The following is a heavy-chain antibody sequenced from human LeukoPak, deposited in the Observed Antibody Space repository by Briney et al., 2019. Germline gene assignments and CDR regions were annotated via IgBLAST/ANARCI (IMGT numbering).Heavy chain of an antibody. CDR3: AGYGDYEVPRFGGFDY. V-gene: IGHV4-34*01. Sequence: PSETLSLTCAVYGGSFSGYYWSWIRQPPGKGLEWIGEINHSGSTNYNPSLKSRVTISVDTSKNQFSLKLSSVTAADTAVYYCAGYGDYEVPRFGGFDYWGQGTLVTVSS. J-gene: IGHJ4*02. CDR1: GGSFSGYY. CDR2: INHSGST. D-gene: IGHD4-17*01.